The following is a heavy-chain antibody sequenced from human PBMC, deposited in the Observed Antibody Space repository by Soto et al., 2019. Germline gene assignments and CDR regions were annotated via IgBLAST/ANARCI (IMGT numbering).Heavy chain of an antibody. CDR2: IFYSGST. D-gene: IGHD2-2*01. CDR1: VGSISSGAYY. V-gene: IGHV4-31*03. J-gene: IGHJ4*02. Sequence: SETLSLTCTFSVGSISSGAYYCSWFQQLPGKGLEWIGNIFYSGSTNYNPSLQSRVSISVDTSKQQFSLKLNSVSAADSAVYFCARLHVGYDLMGFDFLCQGTLVNVSS. CDR3: ARLHVGYDLMGFDF.